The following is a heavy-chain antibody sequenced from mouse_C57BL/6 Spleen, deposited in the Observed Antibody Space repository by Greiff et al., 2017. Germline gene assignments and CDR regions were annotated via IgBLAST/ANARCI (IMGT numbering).Heavy chain of an antibody. CDR3: ARNYGRRMFDY. D-gene: IGHD1-1*01. CDR2: IDPTYCNT. J-gene: IGHJ2*01. Sequence: QVQLQQSGAELVMPGASVKISCKASGYTFTNYSIHWVKQSHGQGLAWIGEIDPTYCNTNYNQKFKGKSTLTVDQSSSTAYMQHNSLTSEDSAVYYCARNYGRRMFDYWGQGTTLTVSS. CDR1: GYTFTNYS. V-gene: IGHV1-69*01.